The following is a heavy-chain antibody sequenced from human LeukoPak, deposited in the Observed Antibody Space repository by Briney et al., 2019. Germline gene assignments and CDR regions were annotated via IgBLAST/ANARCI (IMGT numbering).Heavy chain of an antibody. D-gene: IGHD3-10*01. V-gene: IGHV1-69*06. CDR3: ARGGSGSYYEGAY. CDR1: GGTFSSYA. Sequence: ASVKVSCKASGGTFSSYAISWVRQAPGQGLEWMGGIIPIFGTANYAQKFQGRVTITADKSTSTAYMELSSLRPEDTAVYYCARGGSGSYYEGAYWGQGTLVTVSS. J-gene: IGHJ4*02. CDR2: IIPIFGTA.